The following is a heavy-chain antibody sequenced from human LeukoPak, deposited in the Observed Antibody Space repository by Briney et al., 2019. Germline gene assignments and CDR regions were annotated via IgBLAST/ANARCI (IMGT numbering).Heavy chain of an antibody. CDR1: GFTFSSYA. D-gene: IGHD3-22*01. J-gene: IGHJ1*01. Sequence: GGSLRLSCAASGFTFSSYAMHWVRQAPGKGLEYVSAISSNGYSTYYANSVKGRFTISRDNSKNTLYLQMGSLRAEDMAVYYCARDGLYDSGGYRRYFQHWGQGTLVTVSS. CDR2: ISSNGYST. CDR3: ARDGLYDSGGYRRYFQH. V-gene: IGHV3-64*01.